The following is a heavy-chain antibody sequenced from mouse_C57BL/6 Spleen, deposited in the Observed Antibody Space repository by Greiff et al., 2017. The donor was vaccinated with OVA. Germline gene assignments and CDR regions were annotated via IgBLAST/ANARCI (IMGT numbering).Heavy chain of an antibody. J-gene: IGHJ4*01. V-gene: IGHV1-22*01. Sequence: EVQLQQSGPELVKPGASVKMSCKASGYTFTDYNMHWVKQSHGKSLEWIGYINPNNGGTSYNQKFKGKATLTVNKSSSTAYMELRSLTSEDSAVYYCARFYELGRIYYAMDYWGQGTSVTVSS. D-gene: IGHD4-1*01. CDR2: INPNNGGT. CDR3: ARFYELGRIYYAMDY. CDR1: GYTFTDYN.